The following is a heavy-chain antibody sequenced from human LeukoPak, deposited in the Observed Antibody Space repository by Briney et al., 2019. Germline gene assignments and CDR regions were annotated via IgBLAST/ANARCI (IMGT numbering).Heavy chain of an antibody. CDR3: ARHAALRKGAFDI. J-gene: IGHJ3*02. CDR1: GGSISDYY. V-gene: IGHV4-59*08. CDR2: IYYSGST. Sequence: SETLSLTCTVSGGSISDYYWSWIRQPPGKGLEWIGYIYYSGSTNYNPSLKSRVTISVDTSKNQFSLKLSSVTAADTAVYYCARHAALRKGAFDIWGQGTMVTVSS.